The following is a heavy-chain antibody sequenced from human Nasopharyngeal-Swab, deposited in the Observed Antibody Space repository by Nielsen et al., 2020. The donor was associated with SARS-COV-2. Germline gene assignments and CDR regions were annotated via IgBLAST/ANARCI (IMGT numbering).Heavy chain of an antibody. CDR3: AKVLGFGELLGSFDY. V-gene: IGHV3-23*01. CDR2: ISGSGGST. CDR1: GFTFSSYA. Sequence: GGSLRLSCAASGFTFSSYAMSWVRQAPGKGLEWVSAISGSGGSTYYADSVKGRFTISRDNSKNTLYLQMNSLRAEDTALYYCAKVLGFGELLGSFDYWGQGTLVTVSS. D-gene: IGHD3-10*01. J-gene: IGHJ4*02.